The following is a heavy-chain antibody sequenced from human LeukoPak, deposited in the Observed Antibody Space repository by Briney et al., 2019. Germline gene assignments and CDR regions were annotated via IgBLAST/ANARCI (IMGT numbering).Heavy chain of an antibody. D-gene: IGHD3-10*01. CDR3: ARGASMVRGAYIDY. J-gene: IGHJ4*02. V-gene: IGHV1-24*01. Sequence: ASVKVSCKVSGYTLTELSMHWVRQAPGKGLEWMGGFDPEDGETIYAQKFQGRVTMTEDTSTDTAYMELRSLRSDDTAVYYCARGASMVRGAYIDYWGQGTLVTVSS. CDR1: GYTLTELS. CDR2: FDPEDGET.